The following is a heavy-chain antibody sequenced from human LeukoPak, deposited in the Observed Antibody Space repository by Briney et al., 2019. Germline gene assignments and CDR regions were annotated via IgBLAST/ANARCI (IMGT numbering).Heavy chain of an antibody. D-gene: IGHD2-15*01. V-gene: IGHV4-59*01. CDR3: ARGGYSNWFDP. CDR2: IYCSGST. Sequence: SETLSLTCTVSGGSISSYYWSWIRQPPGKGLEWIGYIYCSGSTNYNPSLKSRVTISVDTSKNQFSLKLSSVTAADTAVYYCARGGYSNWFDPWGQGTLVTVSS. CDR1: GGSISSYY. J-gene: IGHJ5*02.